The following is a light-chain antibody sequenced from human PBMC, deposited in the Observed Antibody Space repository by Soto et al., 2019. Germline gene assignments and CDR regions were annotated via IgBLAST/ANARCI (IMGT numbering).Light chain of an antibody. CDR1: SSDVGSYNL. CDR3: CSYAGSSTFPDVV. V-gene: IGLV2-23*03. J-gene: IGLJ2*01. CDR2: EGS. Sequence: QSVLTQPASVSGSPGQSITISCTGTSSDVGSYNLVSRYQQHPGKAPKLMIYEGSKRPSGVSNRFSGSKSGNTASLTISGLQAEDEADYYCCSYAGSSTFPDVVFGGGTQLTVL.